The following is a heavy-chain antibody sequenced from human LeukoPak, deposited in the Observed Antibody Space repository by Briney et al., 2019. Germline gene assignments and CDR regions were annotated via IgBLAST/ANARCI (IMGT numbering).Heavy chain of an antibody. CDR3: AKETGQWLGSNFYYMDV. CDR2: VSGRGDDT. D-gene: IGHD6-19*01. J-gene: IGHJ6*03. Sequence: PGGSLRLSCAASGFTFSSYAMSWVRQAPGKGLAWVSAVSGRGDDTYYADSVKGRFTISRDNSKNTLHLQMNSLRAEDTAVYYCAKETGQWLGSNFYYMDVWGKGTTVTVSS. CDR1: GFTFSSYA. V-gene: IGHV3-23*01.